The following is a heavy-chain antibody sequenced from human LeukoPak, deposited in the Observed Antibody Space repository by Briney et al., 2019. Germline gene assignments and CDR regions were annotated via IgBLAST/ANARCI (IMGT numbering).Heavy chain of an antibody. CDR3: AKAQGGYYSNFDY. Sequence: GGSLRLSCAASGFTFDDYAMHWVRQAPGKGLEWVSGISWNSGTIGYADSVKGRFTISRDNAKNSLYLQMDSLRAEDTALYYCAKAQGGYYSNFDYWGQGTLVTVSS. CDR1: GFTFDDYA. D-gene: IGHD3-22*01. V-gene: IGHV3-9*01. J-gene: IGHJ4*02. CDR2: ISWNSGTI.